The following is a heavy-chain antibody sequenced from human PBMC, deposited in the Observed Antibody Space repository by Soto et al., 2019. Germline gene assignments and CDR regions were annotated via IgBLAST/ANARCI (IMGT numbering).Heavy chain of an antibody. CDR3: VKEGGPGWFDP. CDR1: GYTFNTYG. Sequence: ASVKVSCKTSGYTFNTYGINWVRQAPGQGLELMGWISAYDGKTTYAEKFQGRVTLTTDTSTSTAYMELRSLRSDDTAAYYCVKEGGPGWFDPWGRGTLVTVSS. CDR2: ISAYDGKT. V-gene: IGHV1-18*01. J-gene: IGHJ5*02.